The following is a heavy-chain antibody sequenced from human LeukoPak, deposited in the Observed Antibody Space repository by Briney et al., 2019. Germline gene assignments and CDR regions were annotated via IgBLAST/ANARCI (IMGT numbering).Heavy chain of an antibody. CDR2: ISGSGGST. D-gene: IGHD2-15*01. J-gene: IGHJ5*02. CDR1: GFTFSSYA. V-gene: IGHV3-23*01. CDR3: AKGGGFYATGYCSGGSCYSALFDP. Sequence: PGGSLRLSCAASGFTFSSYAMSWVRQAPGKGLEWVSAISGSGGSTYYADSVKGRFTISRDNSKNTLYPQMNSLRAEDTAVYYCAKGGGFYATGYCSGGSCYSALFDPWGQGTLVTVSS.